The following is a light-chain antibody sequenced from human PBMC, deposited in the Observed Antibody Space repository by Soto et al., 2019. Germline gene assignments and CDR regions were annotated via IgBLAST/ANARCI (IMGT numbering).Light chain of an antibody. Sequence: DIQMTQSPSTLSASVADRVTISCRASQSISSWLAWYQQKPGKAAQLLIYDASSLESGVPSRFSGSGSGTESTLTISSLQPDDFATDYCQQYNTHWTFGQGTKV. CDR3: QQYNTHWT. V-gene: IGKV1-5*01. J-gene: IGKJ1*01. CDR2: DAS. CDR1: QSISSW.